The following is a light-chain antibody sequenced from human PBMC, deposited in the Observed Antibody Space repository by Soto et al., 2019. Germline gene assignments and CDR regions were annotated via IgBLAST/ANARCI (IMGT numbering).Light chain of an antibody. CDR3: QSYDSTLSDRYV. Sequence: QSALTQPASVSGSPGQSITISCTGTSSDVGLYNYVSWYQHHPGKAPKLMIYDVSDRPSGVSNRFSGSKSGNTASLTISGLQAEDEGDYYCQSYDSTLSDRYVFGTGTKVTVL. CDR1: SSDVGLYNY. CDR2: DVS. J-gene: IGLJ1*01. V-gene: IGLV2-14*01.